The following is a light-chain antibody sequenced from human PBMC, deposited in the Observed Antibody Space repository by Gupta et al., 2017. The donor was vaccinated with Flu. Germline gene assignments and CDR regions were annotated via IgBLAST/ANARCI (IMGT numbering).Light chain of an antibody. J-gene: IGLJ3*02. CDR2: DFN. V-gene: IGLV2-14*03. CDR3: GAYGAGVV. CDR1: SSDIGAYDY. Sequence: QSALPQPASVSGSPGQSIAISCTGSSSDIGAYDYVSWYPQHPGKVPKRIIYDFNNRPPGVFTRSNGAKSGTMATMSIHGLHAADESEYSCGAYGAGVVFGGGTKVTVL.